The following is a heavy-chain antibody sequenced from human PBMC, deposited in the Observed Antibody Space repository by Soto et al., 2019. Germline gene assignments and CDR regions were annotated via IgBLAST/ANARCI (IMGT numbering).Heavy chain of an antibody. D-gene: IGHD1-1*01. CDR1: GYAISSGFY. Sequence: SETLSLTCDVSGYAISSGFYWAWIRQPPGKRLEWIGNIYHTGTTYYNPSLKSRVTMSVDTSKNQFSLRLSSVTAADTAVFYCARLRTVGMSAPPGDSWGRGTPVTVS. CDR2: IYHTGTT. V-gene: IGHV4-38-2*01. J-gene: IGHJ4*02. CDR3: ARLRTVGMSAPPGDS.